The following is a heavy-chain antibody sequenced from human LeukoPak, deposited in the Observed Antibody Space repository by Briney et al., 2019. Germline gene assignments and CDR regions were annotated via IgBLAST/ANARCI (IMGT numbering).Heavy chain of an antibody. CDR3: ARSTYYYDSSGYFDY. CDR1: GGSISSYY. CDR2: IYYSGST. V-gene: IGHV4-59*01. D-gene: IGHD3-22*01. J-gene: IGHJ4*02. Sequence: SETLSLTCTVSGGSISSYYWSWIRQPPGKGLEWIGYIYYSGSTNYNPSLKSRVTISVDTSKNQFSLKLSSVTAADTAVYYCARSTYYYDSSGYFDYWGQGTLVTVSS.